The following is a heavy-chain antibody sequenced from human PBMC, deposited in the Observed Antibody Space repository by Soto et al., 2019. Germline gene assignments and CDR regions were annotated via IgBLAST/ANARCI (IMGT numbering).Heavy chain of an antibody. Sequence: QVQLVQSGAEVKKPGASVKISCKASGYTFTTYYLHWVRQAPGQGLEWMGIINPDTGSTRSAQNFRGRVSVTRDTSTSTVYMELYSLSSEDTAVYYCARDPNFSLTFHYYGRDVWGQGTTVTVSS. CDR1: GYTFTTYY. CDR2: INPDTGST. CDR3: ARDPNFSLTFHYYGRDV. V-gene: IGHV1-46*01. J-gene: IGHJ6*02.